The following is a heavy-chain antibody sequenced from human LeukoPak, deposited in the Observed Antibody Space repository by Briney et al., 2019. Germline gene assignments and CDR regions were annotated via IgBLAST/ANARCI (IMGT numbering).Heavy chain of an antibody. CDR1: GGSISSSNW. D-gene: IGHD6-19*01. Sequence: PSETLSLTCAVSGGSISSSNWWSWVRQPPGKGLEWIGEIYHSGSTNYNPSLKSRVTISVDKSKNQFSLKLSSVTAADTAVYYCARDFGQWLVQWAFDIWGQGTMVTVSS. J-gene: IGHJ3*02. V-gene: IGHV4-4*02. CDR3: ARDFGQWLVQWAFDI. CDR2: IYHSGST.